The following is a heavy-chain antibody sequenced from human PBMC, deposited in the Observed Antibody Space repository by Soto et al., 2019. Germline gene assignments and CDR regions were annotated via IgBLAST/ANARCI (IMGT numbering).Heavy chain of an antibody. Sequence: SLIISCASSAITFSSYSMHLVLQAPGKGLDWVAVISYDGSDKYYADSVKGRFTVSRDNSKNTLYLQMNSLRADDTAVYYCARDRLYASNNYYLNYGMDVWGQGTTVTVSS. CDR1: AITFSSYS. D-gene: IGHD3-22*01. V-gene: IGHV3-30-3*01. CDR3: ARDRLYASNNYYLNYGMDV. CDR2: ISYDGSDK. J-gene: IGHJ6*02.